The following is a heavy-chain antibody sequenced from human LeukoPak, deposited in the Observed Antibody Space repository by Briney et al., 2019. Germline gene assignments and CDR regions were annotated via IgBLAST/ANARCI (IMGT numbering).Heavy chain of an antibody. D-gene: IGHD3-3*01. Sequence: GGSLRLSCAASGFTFSSYSMNWVRQAPGKGLEWVGRIKSKTDGGTADYAAPVKGRFTISRDDSKNTLYLEMYSLKTKDTAMYYCLYFWSGSSLVDYWGQGTLVTVSS. CDR3: LYFWSGSSLVDY. V-gene: IGHV3-15*01. J-gene: IGHJ4*02. CDR1: GFTFSSYS. CDR2: IKSKTDGGTA.